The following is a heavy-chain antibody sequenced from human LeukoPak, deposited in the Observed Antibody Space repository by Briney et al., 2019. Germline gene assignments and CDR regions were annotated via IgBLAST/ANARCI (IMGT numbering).Heavy chain of an antibody. CDR1: GYTFTGYY. J-gene: IGHJ6*03. Sequence: ASVKVSCKASGYTFTGYYMHWVRQAPGQGLEWMGWINPNSGGTNYAQKFQGRATMTRDTSISTAYMELSRLRSDDTAVYYCARAGGPYSSGWSDYYYYYMDVWGKGTTVTVSS. D-gene: IGHD6-19*01. CDR3: ARAGGPYSSGWSDYYYYYMDV. V-gene: IGHV1-2*02. CDR2: INPNSGGT.